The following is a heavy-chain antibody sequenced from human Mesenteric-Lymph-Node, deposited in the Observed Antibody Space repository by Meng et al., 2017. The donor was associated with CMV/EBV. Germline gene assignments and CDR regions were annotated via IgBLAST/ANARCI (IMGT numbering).Heavy chain of an antibody. CDR1: GYTFTSYA. J-gene: IGHJ3*02. CDR2: ISTYNGNT. V-gene: IGHV1-18*01. D-gene: IGHD2-15*01. CDR3: ARHSKRGILSMGDAFDM. Sequence: ASVKVSCKASGYTFTSYAITWVRQAPGQGLEWMGWISTYNGNTNYPQNLQGRVTMTTDTSTSTAYVELRSLRSGDTAAYYCARHSKRGILSMGDAFDMWGQGTMVTVSS.